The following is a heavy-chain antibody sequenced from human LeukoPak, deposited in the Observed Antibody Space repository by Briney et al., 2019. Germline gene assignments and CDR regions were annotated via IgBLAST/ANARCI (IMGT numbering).Heavy chain of an antibody. V-gene: IGHV4-34*01. J-gene: IGHJ5*02. CDR3: ARGLRSSRSSRGFWFDP. D-gene: IGHD6-13*01. CDR2: INHSGST. CDR1: GGSFSGYY. Sequence: SETLSLTCAVYGGSFSGYYWSWIRQPPGKGLEWIGEINHSGSTNYNPSLKSRVTISVDTSKNQFSLKLSSVTAADTAVYYCARGLRSSRSSRGFWFDPWGQGTLVTVSS.